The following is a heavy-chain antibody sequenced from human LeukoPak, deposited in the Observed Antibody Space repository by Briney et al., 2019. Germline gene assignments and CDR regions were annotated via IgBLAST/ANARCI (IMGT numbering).Heavy chain of an antibody. J-gene: IGHJ4*02. D-gene: IGHD4-17*01. CDR3: ARDLYGDYSPFDY. CDR2: IKQVGSEK. V-gene: IGHV3-7*04. CDR1: GFTFSDYW. Sequence: GGSLRLSCAASGFTFSDYWMSWVRQAPGKGLEWVANIKQVGSEKHYVDSVKGRFTISGDNAKNSLYLQMNSMRAEDTAVYYCARDLYGDYSPFDYWGQGTLVTVSS.